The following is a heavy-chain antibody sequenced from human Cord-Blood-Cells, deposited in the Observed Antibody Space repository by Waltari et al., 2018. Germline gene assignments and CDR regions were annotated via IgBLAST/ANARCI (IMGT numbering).Heavy chain of an antibody. J-gene: IGHJ4*02. CDR3: ARLNRGSGSYYGGYYFDY. V-gene: IGHV4-39*01. Sequence: QLQLQESGPGLVKPSETLSLTCTVSGGSISSSSYYWGWLRQPPRKGVEWIGSIYYSGSTYYNPSLKSRVTISVDTSKNQFSLKLSSVTAADTAVYYCARLNRGSGSYYGGYYFDYWGQGTLVTVSS. CDR1: GGSISSSSYY. CDR2: IYYSGST. D-gene: IGHD3-10*01.